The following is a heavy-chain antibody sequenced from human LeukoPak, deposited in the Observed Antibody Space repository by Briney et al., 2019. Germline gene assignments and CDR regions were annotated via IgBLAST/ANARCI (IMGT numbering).Heavy chain of an antibody. CDR1: GFTFSSYS. Sequence: GGSLRLSCAASGFTFSSYSMNWVRQAPGKGLEWVSSISSSSSSYIYYADSVKGRFTISRDNAKNSLYLQMNSLRAEDTAVYYCARAATDDFESGTYYYLPLDYCGQGTLVTVSS. V-gene: IGHV3-21*01. CDR2: ISSSSSSYI. J-gene: IGHJ4*02. CDR3: ARAATDDFESGTYYYLPLDY. D-gene: IGHD3-22*01.